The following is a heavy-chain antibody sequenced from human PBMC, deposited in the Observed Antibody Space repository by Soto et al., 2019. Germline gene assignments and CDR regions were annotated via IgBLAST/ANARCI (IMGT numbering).Heavy chain of an antibody. J-gene: IGHJ4*02. CDR2: INAGNGNT. D-gene: IGHD6-13*01. V-gene: IGHV1-3*01. Sequence: QVPLVQSGAEVKKPGASVKVSCKASGYTFTSYAMHWVRQAPGQRLEWMGWINAGNGNTKYSQKFQGRVTITRDTSAGTAYMEPSSMTSDDTAVDYCATAGVEYGGSWRPWDYWGQGTLVTVSS. CDR1: GYTFTSYA. CDR3: ATAGVEYGGSWRPWDY.